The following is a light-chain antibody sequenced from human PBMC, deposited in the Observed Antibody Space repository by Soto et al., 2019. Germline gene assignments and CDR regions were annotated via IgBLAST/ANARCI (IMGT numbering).Light chain of an antibody. V-gene: IGLV1-51*02. CDR2: EDT. CDR3: ATWDSSLSAGV. J-gene: IGLJ1*01. CDR1: SSNIENNY. Sequence: QSVLTQPPSVSAAPGQKVTISCSGSSSNIENNYVSWYQQLPGIAPKLLIYEDTTRPSGIPDRFSGSKSGTSATLGITGLQTGDEADYYCATWDSSLSAGVFGTGTKVTVL.